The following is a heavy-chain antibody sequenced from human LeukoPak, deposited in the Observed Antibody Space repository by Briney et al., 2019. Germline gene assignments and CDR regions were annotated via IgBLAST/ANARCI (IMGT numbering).Heavy chain of an antibody. CDR2: IYPGDSDA. Sequence: GESLQISCKGSGFSFSDYWIGWVRQLPGKGLEWMGIIYPGDSDARYSPSFQGHVTFSADTSINTASLHWSSLEASDTAMYYCARGATISPPFDYWGQGTLVTVSS. D-gene: IGHD5-24*01. J-gene: IGHJ4*02. CDR3: ARGATISPPFDY. CDR1: GFSFSDYW. V-gene: IGHV5-51*01.